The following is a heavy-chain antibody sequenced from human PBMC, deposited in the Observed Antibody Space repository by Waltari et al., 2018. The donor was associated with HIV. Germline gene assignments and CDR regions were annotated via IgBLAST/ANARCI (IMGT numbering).Heavy chain of an antibody. V-gene: IGHV3-49*03. CDR2: RRSKAHGGTR. J-gene: IGHJ4*02. D-gene: IGHD4-17*01. Sequence: EVQLGESGGGLVQPGRSLRLSCATSGFSFGDYAMGWFREAPGKGRGWVGFRRSKAHGGTRQDGAAEKGTSTVSRDDSKAIAYLQMNSPKPEDTALYYCTRGTFTVTYYFDYGGRGTLDTVSS. CDR3: TRGTFTVTYYFDY. CDR1: GFSFGDYA.